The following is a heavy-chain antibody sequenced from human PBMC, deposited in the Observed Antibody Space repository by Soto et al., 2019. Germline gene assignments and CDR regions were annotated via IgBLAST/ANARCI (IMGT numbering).Heavy chain of an antibody. Sequence: GGSLRLSCAASGFTFSSYGMHWVRQAPGKGLEWVAVIWYDGSNKYYADSVKGRFTISRDNSKNTLYLQMNSMRAEDTAVYYCARVILEDYYYGMDAWGQGTTVTVSS. CDR3: ARVILEDYYYGMDA. CDR1: GFTFSSYG. V-gene: IGHV3-33*01. J-gene: IGHJ6*02. CDR2: IWYDGSNK. D-gene: IGHD1-1*01.